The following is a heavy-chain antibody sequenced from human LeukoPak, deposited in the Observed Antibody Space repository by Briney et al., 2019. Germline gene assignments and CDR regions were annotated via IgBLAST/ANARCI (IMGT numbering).Heavy chain of an antibody. CDR3: ARGLTSSDWYFDL. CDR1: GGPISTYY. Sequence: PSETLSLTCTVSGGPISTYYWSRIRQPPGKGLEWIAYIHYSGSTNYNPSLRSRVTISVDTSKNQFSLKLSSVTAADTAVYYCARGLTSSDWYFDLWGRGTLVTVSS. D-gene: IGHD4/OR15-4a*01. CDR2: IHYSGST. J-gene: IGHJ2*01. V-gene: IGHV4-59*01.